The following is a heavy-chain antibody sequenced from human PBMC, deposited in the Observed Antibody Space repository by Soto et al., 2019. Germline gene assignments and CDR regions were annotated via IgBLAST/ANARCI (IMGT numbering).Heavy chain of an antibody. D-gene: IGHD6-13*01. J-gene: IGHJ6*02. CDR3: ARYSSSWYGRYYYYGMDV. V-gene: IGHV4-39*01. CDR1: GGSISSSSYY. CDR2: IYYSGST. Sequence: SETLSLTCTVSGGSISSSSYYWCWIRQPPGKGLEWIGSIYYSGSTYCNPSLKSRVTISVDTSKNQFSLKLSSVTAADTAVYYCARYSSSWYGRYYYYGMDVWGQGTTDT.